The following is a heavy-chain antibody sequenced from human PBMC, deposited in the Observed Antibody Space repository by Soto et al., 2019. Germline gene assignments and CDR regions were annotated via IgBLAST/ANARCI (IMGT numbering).Heavy chain of an antibody. Sequence: GAALKSSCAAPGGTVSSHWMHWFRQGPVKGLVWVSRIEYDGSTTSYADSVMGRFSISRENDKNTVHLQMNSLRAEDTSVSSRGRELRNYYGVDVWAQETTVTVSS. CDR2: IEYDGSTT. J-gene: IGHJ6*02. D-gene: IGHD5-12*01. CDR1: GGTVSSHW. V-gene: IGHV3-74*01. CDR3: GRELRNYYGVDV.